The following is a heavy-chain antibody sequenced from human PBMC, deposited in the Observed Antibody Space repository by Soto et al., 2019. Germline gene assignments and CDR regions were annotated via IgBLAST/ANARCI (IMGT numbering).Heavy chain of an antibody. J-gene: IGHJ6*03. V-gene: IGHV3-30*18. CDR3: AKDFPPYYYYYYYMDV. Sequence: TGGSLRLSCAASGFTFSSYGMHWVRQAPGKGLEWVAVISYDGSNKYYADSVKGRFTISRDNSKNTLYLQMNSLRAEDTAVYYCAKDFPPYYYYYYYMDVWGKGTTVTVSS. CDR1: GFTFSSYG. CDR2: ISYDGSNK.